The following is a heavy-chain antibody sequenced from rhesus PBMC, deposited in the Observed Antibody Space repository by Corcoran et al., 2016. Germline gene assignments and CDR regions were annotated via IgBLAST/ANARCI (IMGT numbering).Heavy chain of an antibody. CDR2: INPYNGNT. Sequence: QVQLVQSGAEVKKPGSSVKVSCKASGYTCSDYYIHWVRQAPRQGLEWMEWINPYNGNTKYAQKFQGRVTMTRDTSTSTAYMELSSLRSEDTAVYYCARNEDDYGYYGLDSWGQGVVVTVSS. J-gene: IGHJ6*01. CDR3: ARNEDDYGYYGLDS. CDR1: GYTCSDYY. D-gene: IGHD3-9*01. V-gene: IGHV1S2*01.